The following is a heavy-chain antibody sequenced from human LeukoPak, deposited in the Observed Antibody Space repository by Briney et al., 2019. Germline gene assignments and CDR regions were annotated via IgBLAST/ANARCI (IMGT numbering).Heavy chain of an antibody. CDR2: INAGNGNT. D-gene: IGHD2-2*01. CDR1: GYTFTSYA. CDR3: ARDPGCSSTSCQELDY. V-gene: IGHV1-3*03. Sequence: ASVKVSCKASGYTFTSYAMHWVRQAPGQRLEWMGWINAGNGNTKYSQEFQGRVTITRDTSASTAYMELSSLRSEDTAVYYCARDPGCSSTSCQELDYWGQGTLVTVSS. J-gene: IGHJ4*02.